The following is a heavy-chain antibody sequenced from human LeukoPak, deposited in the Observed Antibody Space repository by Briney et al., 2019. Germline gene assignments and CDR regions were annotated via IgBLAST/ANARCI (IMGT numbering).Heavy chain of an antibody. D-gene: IGHD3-9*01. CDR1: GLTFSSYA. CDR3: AKGETYYDILTGFDY. Sequence: GGSLRLSCAASGLTFSSYAMSWVRQAPGKGLEWVSAISGSGGSTYYADSVKGRFTISRDNSKNTLYLQMNSLRAEDTAVYYCAKGETYYDILTGFDYWGQGTLVTVSS. J-gene: IGHJ4*02. V-gene: IGHV3-23*01. CDR2: ISGSGGST.